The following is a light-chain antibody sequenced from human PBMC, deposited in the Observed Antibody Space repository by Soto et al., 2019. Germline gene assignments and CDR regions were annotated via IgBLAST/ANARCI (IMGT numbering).Light chain of an antibody. CDR3: QQRSGWPPEPT. CDR1: QSITSW. V-gene: IGKV1-5*03. CDR2: KAS. J-gene: IGKJ4*01. Sequence: DIQMTQSPSTLSASVGDRVTITCRASQSITSWLAWYQQKPGKAPKLLIYKASSLESGVPSRFSGSGSGTEFTLTISSLQPDDFGIYYCQQRSGWPPEPTFGGGTKVDNK.